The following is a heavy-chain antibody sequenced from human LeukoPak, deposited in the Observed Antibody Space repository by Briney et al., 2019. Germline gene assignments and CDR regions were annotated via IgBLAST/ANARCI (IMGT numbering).Heavy chain of an antibody. J-gene: IGHJ4*02. CDR1: GFTFDDYG. V-gene: IGHV3-9*01. CDR3: AKGATSTWYPYFDY. CDR2: ITWNSGSL. Sequence: GGSLRLSCAASGFTFDDYGMHWVRQVQGKGLEWVSGITWNSGSLNYVDSVKGRFTISRDNAKNSLYLQMNSLRPEDTALYYCAKGATSTWYPYFDYWGQGILVTVSS. D-gene: IGHD6-13*01.